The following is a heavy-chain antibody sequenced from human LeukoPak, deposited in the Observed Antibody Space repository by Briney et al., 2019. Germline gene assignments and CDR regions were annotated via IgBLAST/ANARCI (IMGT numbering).Heavy chain of an antibody. CDR3: PKSAYYDASGYYREYYFDY. V-gene: IGHV3-23*01. CDR1: GFRFSQYA. CDR2: ISGSGGST. J-gene: IGHJ4*02. D-gene: IGHD3-22*01. Sequence: GSLRLSCVSSGFRFSQYAMSWVRQAPGKGVEWVSGISGSGGSTHYADSVKGRFTISRDKTKNTLYLQMNSLRAEDTAVYYCPKSAYYDASGYYREYYFDYWGQGTLVTVSS.